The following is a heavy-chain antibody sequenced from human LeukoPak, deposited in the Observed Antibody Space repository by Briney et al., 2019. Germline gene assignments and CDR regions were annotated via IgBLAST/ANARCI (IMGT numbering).Heavy chain of an antibody. V-gene: IGHV3-48*02. CDR2: ISTGSSTT. J-gene: IGHJ4*02. CDR3: ARVAAGYSVNYFDY. CDR1: EFAFSTYN. Sequence: GGSLRLSCEASEFAFSTYNMNWVRQAPGKGLEWVSYISTGSSTTYYADSVKGRFTISRDNVENSLYLQMNSLRDEDTAVYYCARVAAGYSVNYFDYWGQGTLVTVSS. D-gene: IGHD4-23*01.